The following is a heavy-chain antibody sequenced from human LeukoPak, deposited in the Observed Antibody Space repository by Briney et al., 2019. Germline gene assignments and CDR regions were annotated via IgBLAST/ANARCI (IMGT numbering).Heavy chain of an antibody. V-gene: IGHV1-69*01. CDR3: PRDKGPYDILTGYNKGGYYYYYMDV. D-gene: IGHD3-9*01. J-gene: IGHJ6*03. CDR1: GGTFSSYA. Sequence: SVKVSCKASGGTFSSYAISWVRQAPGQGLEWMGGIIPIFGTANYAQKFQGRVTITADETTSTTYMELSSLRSEDTAVYYCPRDKGPYDILTGYNKGGYYYYYMDVWGKETTVTISS. CDR2: IIPIFGTA.